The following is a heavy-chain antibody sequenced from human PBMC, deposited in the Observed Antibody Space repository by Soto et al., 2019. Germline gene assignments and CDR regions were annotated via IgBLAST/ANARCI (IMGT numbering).Heavy chain of an antibody. J-gene: IGHJ2*01. CDR3: ARDQGSSSRWQYFYL. CDR2: TRNKANSYTT. Sequence: EVQLVESGGGLVQPGGSLRLSCAASGFTFSDHYMDWVRQAPGKGLEWVGRTRNKANSYTTEYAASVKGRFTISRDDSKHSLYRQMNSLTTEDTAVYYCARDQGSSSRWQYFYLWGRGTLVTVSS. D-gene: IGHD6-13*01. V-gene: IGHV3-72*01. CDR1: GFTFSDHY.